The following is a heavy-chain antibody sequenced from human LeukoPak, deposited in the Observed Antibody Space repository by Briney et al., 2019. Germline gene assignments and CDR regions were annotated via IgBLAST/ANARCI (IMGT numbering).Heavy chain of an antibody. J-gene: IGHJ4*02. D-gene: IGHD4-11*01. CDR1: IDSFTNYY. Sequence: SETLSLTCAVYIDSFTNYYWNWIRQPPGKGLEWIGSIYYSGSTYYNPSLKSRVTISVDTSKNQFSLKLSSVTAADTAVYYCARYEPTVTSFDYWGQGTLVTVSS. CDR3: ARYEPTVTSFDY. V-gene: IGHV4-39*01. CDR2: IYYSGST.